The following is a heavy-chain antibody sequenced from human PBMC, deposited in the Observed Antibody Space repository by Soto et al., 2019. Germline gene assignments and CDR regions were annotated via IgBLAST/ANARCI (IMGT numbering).Heavy chain of an antibody. CDR3: AKDRGQHAVAGTSDFDY. D-gene: IGHD6-19*01. Sequence: SLRLSCAASGFTFSTYAMSWVRQAPGKGLEWVSTISGRSTRTYYSDSVKGRFTVSRDNSKNALYLQLSSLRAEDTALYYCAKDRGQHAVAGTSDFDYWGQGTLVTVSS. CDR1: GFTFSTYA. J-gene: IGHJ4*02. CDR2: ISGRSTRT. V-gene: IGHV3-23*01.